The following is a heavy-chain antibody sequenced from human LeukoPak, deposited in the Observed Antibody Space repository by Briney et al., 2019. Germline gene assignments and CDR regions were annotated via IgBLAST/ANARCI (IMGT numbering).Heavy chain of an antibody. CDR2: ISNGGSTT. CDR1: GFTFSSYW. V-gene: IGHV3-74*01. Sequence: GGSLRLSCAASGFTFSSYWMHWVRQAPGKGLVWVSRISNGGSTTTYADSVKGRFTISRDNAKNTLYLQMNGLRAEDTAVYYCSRSAYYDGSGNYYDYWGQGTLVTVSS. CDR3: SRSAYYDGSGNYYDY. J-gene: IGHJ4*01. D-gene: IGHD3-22*01.